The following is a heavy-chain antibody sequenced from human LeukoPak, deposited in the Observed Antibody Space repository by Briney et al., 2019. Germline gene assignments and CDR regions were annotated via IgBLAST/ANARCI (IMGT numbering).Heavy chain of an antibody. V-gene: IGHV6-1*01. Sequence: SQPLSLTCAISGDSVSANGAAWNWIRQSPSRGLEWLGRTYYRSKWYNDYAVSVKSRITINPDTSKNQFSLQLNSVTPEDTAVYYCARVPYYDFQADAFDIWGQGTMVTVSS. CDR2: TYYRSKWYN. CDR3: ARVPYYDFQADAFDI. D-gene: IGHD3-3*01. CDR1: GDSVSANGAA. J-gene: IGHJ3*02.